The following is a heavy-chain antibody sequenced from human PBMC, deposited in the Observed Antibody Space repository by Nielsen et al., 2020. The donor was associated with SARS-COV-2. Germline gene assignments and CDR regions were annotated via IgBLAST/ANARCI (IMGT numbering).Heavy chain of an antibody. CDR1: GGSVSNGGFF. Sequence: SETLSLTCRVSGGSVSNGGFFWNWIRQHPEKGLEWIGYIYNDRRTHYNPSLETRVSISLDTSKNQFSMTLGSISAADTAIYYCARAGYSTNWRFPFDAWGQGTMVTVSS. J-gene: IGHJ3*01. V-gene: IGHV4-31*03. D-gene: IGHD2-2*01. CDR3: ARAGYSTNWRFPFDA. CDR2: IYNDRRT.